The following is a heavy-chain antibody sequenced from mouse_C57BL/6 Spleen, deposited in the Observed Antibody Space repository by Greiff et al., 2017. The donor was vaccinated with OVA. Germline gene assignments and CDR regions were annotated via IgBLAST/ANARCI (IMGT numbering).Heavy chain of an antibody. CDR1: GYTFTSYW. CDR2: IDPSDSYT. D-gene: IGHD1-1*01. CDR3: ASSGSTY. J-gene: IGHJ2*01. Sequence: QVQLQQPGAELVRPGTSVKLSCKASGYTFTSYWMHWVKQRPGQGLEWIGVIDPSDSYTNYNQKFKGKATLTVDTSSSTAYMQLSSLTSEDSAVYYCASSGSTYWGQGTTLTVSS. V-gene: IGHV1-59*01.